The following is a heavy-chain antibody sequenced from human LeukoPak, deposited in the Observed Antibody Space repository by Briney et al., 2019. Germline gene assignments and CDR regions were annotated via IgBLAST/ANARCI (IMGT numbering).Heavy chain of an antibody. D-gene: IGHD3-22*01. J-gene: IGHJ4*02. V-gene: IGHV3-30*18. CDR1: GFTFSSYG. CDR3: AKDPDYYDKRVY. CDR2: ISYDGSNK. Sequence: PGGSLRLSGAASGFTFSSYGMHWVRQGPGKGLEWVAVISYDGSNKYYADSVKGRFTISRDNSKNTLYLQMNSLRADDTAVYYCAKDPDYYDKRVYWGQGTLVTVSS.